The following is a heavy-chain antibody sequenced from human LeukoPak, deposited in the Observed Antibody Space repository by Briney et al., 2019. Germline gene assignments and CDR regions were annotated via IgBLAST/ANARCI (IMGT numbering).Heavy chain of an antibody. D-gene: IGHD3-10*01. V-gene: IGHV4-59*08. CDR3: ARHKHRSYGSGIDWFDP. Sequence: SETLSLTCIVSGGSISSYYWSWIRQPPGKGLEWIGYIHYSGSTNYNPSLKSRVTISVDTSKNQFSLKLSSVTAADTAVYYCARHKHRSYGSGIDWFDPWGQGTLVTVSS. J-gene: IGHJ5*02. CDR1: GGSISSYY. CDR2: IHYSGST.